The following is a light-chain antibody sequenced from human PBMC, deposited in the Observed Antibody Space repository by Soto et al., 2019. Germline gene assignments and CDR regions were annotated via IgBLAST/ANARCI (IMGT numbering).Light chain of an antibody. CDR1: QNISRS. J-gene: IGKJ4*01. CDR2: GTS. CDR3: QKYNSAPLT. V-gene: IGKV3-15*01. Sequence: ELVMTQSPVTLSVSPGSTPTLSCSASQNISRSLAWYQQKPGQGPSLLIYGTSTRAGGVPARFSGGGSGTDFTLTISSLQPEDVAAYYCQKYNSAPLTFGGGTKVDIK.